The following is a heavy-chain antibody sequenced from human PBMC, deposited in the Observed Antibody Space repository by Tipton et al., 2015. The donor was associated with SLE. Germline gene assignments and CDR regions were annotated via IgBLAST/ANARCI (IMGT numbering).Heavy chain of an antibody. CDR2: INHSGST. CDR3: VRGPSNFDWLPADAMDV. Sequence: TLSLTCAVYGGSFSGYYWSWIRQPPGKGLEWIGEINHSGSTNYNPSLKSRVTISVDKSNNEFSLKLTSVTAADTAVYWCVRGPSNFDWLPADAMDVWGQGTTVTVSS. CDR1: GGSFSGYY. D-gene: IGHD3-9*01. J-gene: IGHJ6*02. V-gene: IGHV4-34*01.